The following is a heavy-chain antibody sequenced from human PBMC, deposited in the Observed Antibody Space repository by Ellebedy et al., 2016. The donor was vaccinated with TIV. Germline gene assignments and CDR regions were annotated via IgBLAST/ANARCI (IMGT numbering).Heavy chain of an antibody. V-gene: IGHV3-53*01. CDR2: IYAGGTT. CDR1: GFIVSSNF. D-gene: IGHD4-17*01. Sequence: GGSLRLXXAASGFIVSSNFMSWVRQAPGRGLEWVSVIYAGGTTDYVASVKGRFSISRDTSKNTLFLQMNSLRADDTAIYYCAVGRPNYGDFPSWGQGTLVTVSS. J-gene: IGHJ5*02. CDR3: AVGRPNYGDFPS.